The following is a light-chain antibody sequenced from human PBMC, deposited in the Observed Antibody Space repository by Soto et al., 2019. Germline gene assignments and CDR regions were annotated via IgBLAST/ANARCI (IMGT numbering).Light chain of an antibody. V-gene: IGKV3-15*01. CDR3: THAT. J-gene: IGKJ1*01. CDR1: QSVSSN. Sequence: AVRQSAGRLFVAPGEKATLSCRASQSVSSNLAWYQQKPGQAPRLLIYGASTRATGIPARFSGSGSGTEFTLTISSLQSEDFATYNYTHATFGQRPNADIK. CDR2: GAS.